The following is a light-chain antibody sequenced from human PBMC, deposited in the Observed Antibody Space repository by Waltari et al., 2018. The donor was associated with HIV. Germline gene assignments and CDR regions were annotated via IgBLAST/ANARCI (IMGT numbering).Light chain of an antibody. Sequence: DIQMTQSPSSVSASVGDRVPIPCRASQDIHTWLAWYQQKPGRAPKLLIYATVNLESEVPSRFSGSGSGTDFTLTVSNLQPEDFATYYCQQSRSFPFTFGQGTKLEIK. V-gene: IGKV1D-12*01. CDR1: QDIHTW. CDR2: ATV. J-gene: IGKJ2*01. CDR3: QQSRSFPFT.